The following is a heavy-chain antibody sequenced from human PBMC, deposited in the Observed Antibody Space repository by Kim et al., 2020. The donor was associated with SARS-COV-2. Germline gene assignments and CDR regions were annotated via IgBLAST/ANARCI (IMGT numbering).Heavy chain of an antibody. D-gene: IGHD6-13*01. CDR2: ISYDGSNK. CDR1: GFTFSSYA. V-gene: IGHV3-30*04. CDR3: ARDGYRHFDY. Sequence: GGSLRLSCAASGFTFSSYAMHWVRQAPGKGLEWVAVISYDGSNKYYADSVKGRFTISRDNSKNTLYLQMNSLRAEDTAVYYCARDGYRHFDYWGQGTLVTVSS. J-gene: IGHJ4*02.